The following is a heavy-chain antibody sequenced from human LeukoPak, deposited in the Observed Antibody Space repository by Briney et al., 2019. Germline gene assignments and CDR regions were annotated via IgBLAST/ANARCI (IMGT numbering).Heavy chain of an antibody. CDR3: ARDRINMMVLVHDSGLDL. J-gene: IGHJ5*02. V-gene: IGHV3-30*13. Sequence: PGRSLRLSCAASGFTLSEYGIHWVRQAPGKGLEWVAVLSYDGSDRYYADSVNGRFTISRDIYGLRVEDTALYFCARDRINMMVLVHDSGLDLWGQGTLVTVSS. D-gene: IGHD3-22*01. CDR1: GFTLSEYG. CDR2: LSYDGSDR.